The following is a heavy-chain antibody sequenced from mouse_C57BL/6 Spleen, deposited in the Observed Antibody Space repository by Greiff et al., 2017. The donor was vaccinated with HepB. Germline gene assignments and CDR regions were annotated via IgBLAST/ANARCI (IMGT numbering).Heavy chain of an antibody. CDR3: ARYDCDRFAY. Sequence: EVQVVESEGGLVQPGSSMKLSCTASGFTFSDYYMAWVRQVPEKGLEWVANINYDGSSTYYLDSLKSRFIISRDNAKNILYLQMSSLKSEDTATYYCARYDCDRFAYWGQGTLVTVSA. J-gene: IGHJ3*01. CDR1: GFTFSDYY. CDR2: INYDGSST. D-gene: IGHD2-4*01. V-gene: IGHV5-16*01.